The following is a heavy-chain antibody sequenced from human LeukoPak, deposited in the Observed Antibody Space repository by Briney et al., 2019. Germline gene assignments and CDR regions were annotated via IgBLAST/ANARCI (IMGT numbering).Heavy chain of an antibody. Sequence: GGSLRLSCGASELAFKDVWMSWVRQAPGKGLEWVGRISSKSDGGTTDYAAPVKGRFTISRDDSTNTLSLQMSGLKAEDTALYFCITEPHDYGDFTFGYWGQGTLVTVSS. CDR2: ISSKSDGGTT. J-gene: IGHJ4*02. V-gene: IGHV3-15*01. CDR1: ELAFKDVW. D-gene: IGHD4-17*01. CDR3: ITEPHDYGDFTFGY.